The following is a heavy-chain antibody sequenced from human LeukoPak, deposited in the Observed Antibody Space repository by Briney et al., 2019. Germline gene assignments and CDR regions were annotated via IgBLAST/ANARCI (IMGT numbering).Heavy chain of an antibody. J-gene: IGHJ4*02. Sequence: PSETLSLTCTVSGGSISSYYWSWIRQPPGKGLEWIGYIYYSGSTNYNPSLKSRVTISVDTSKNQFSLKLSSVTAADTAVYYCVRRTSSVDRYGSGSWYFDYWGQGTLVTVSS. CDR1: GGSISSYY. V-gene: IGHV4-59*08. CDR3: VRRTSSVDRYGSGSWYFDY. CDR2: IYYSGST. D-gene: IGHD3-10*01.